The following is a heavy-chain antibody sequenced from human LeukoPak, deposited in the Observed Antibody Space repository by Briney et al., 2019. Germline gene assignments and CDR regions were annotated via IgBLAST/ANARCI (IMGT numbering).Heavy chain of an antibody. J-gene: IGHJ4*02. V-gene: IGHV4-59*01. CDR1: GGSISSYY. D-gene: IGHD6-25*01. CDR2: IYYSGST. Sequence: PSETLSLTCIVSGGSISSYYWSWIRQPPGKGLEWIGYIYYSGSTNYNPSLKSRVTISVVTSENQFSLKLSSVTAADTAVYYCARARYSSAPFDYWGQGTLITVSS. CDR3: ARARYSSAPFDY.